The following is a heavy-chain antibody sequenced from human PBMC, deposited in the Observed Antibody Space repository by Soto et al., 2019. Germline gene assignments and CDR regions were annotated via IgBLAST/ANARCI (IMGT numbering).Heavy chain of an antibody. CDR2: IIPIFGTA. J-gene: IGHJ4*02. CDR1: GGTFSRHA. D-gene: IGHD3-22*01. CDR3: ARGWGYDSNDYYYAY. V-gene: IGHV1-69*01. Sequence: QVQLVQSGAEVRKPGSSVKVSCKASGGTFSRHAISWVRQAPGQGLEWMGGIIPIFGTANHAQKFQGRVTIIADESTSTVYMEVSSLRSEDRAMYYCARGWGYDSNDYYYAYWGQGTLVIVSS.